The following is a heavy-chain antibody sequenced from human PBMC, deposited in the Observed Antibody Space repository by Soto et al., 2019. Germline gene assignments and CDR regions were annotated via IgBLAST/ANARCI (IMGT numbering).Heavy chain of an antibody. CDR3: AREVRSNTGWYWDY. CDR2: IHHSGST. Sequence: QVQLQGSGPGLVKPSETLSLTCTVSGGSIISYYWSWIRQSPEKGLEWIGYIHHSGSTLYNPSLNNRATVSLDRSNNQFSLKLTSVTAADTALYYCAREVRSNTGWYWDYWGQGTLVTVSS. V-gene: IGHV4-59*01. D-gene: IGHD6-19*01. CDR1: GGSIISYY. J-gene: IGHJ4*02.